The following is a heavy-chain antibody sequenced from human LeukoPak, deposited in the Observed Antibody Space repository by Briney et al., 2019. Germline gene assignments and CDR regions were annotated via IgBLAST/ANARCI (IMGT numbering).Heavy chain of an antibody. Sequence: ASVKVSCKASGYTFTGYYMHWVRQAPGQGLEWMGWINPNSGGTNYAQKFQGRVTMTRDTSISTAYMELSRLRSDDTAVYYCARVGLGGVVAAMLDAFDIWGQGTMVTVSS. J-gene: IGHJ3*02. CDR1: GYTFTGYY. V-gene: IGHV1-2*02. CDR2: INPNSGGT. CDR3: ARVGLGGVVAAMLDAFDI. D-gene: IGHD2-15*01.